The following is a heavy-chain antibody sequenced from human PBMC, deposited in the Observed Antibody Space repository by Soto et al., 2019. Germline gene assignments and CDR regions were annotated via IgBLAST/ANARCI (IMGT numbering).Heavy chain of an antibody. V-gene: IGHV3-23*01. Sequence: EVQLLESGGDLVQPGGSLRLSCAASGFTFSSFAMHWVRQAPGKGLEWVSGISGSGSRTYYADSVKGRYTISRDSSKNMVFLQMNSLRAEDTAVYFCAKDSRWLQPTCLEPWGQGTLVTVSS. CDR1: GFTFSSFA. D-gene: IGHD6-19*01. CDR3: AKDSRWLQPTCLEP. J-gene: IGHJ5*02. CDR2: ISGSGSRT.